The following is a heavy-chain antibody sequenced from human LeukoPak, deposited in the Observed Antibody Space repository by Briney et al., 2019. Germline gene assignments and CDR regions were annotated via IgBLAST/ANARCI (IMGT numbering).Heavy chain of an antibody. CDR2: ISSSSSYI. J-gene: IGHJ4*02. Sequence: GGSLRLSCAASGFTFSSYSMNWVRQAPGKGLEWVSSISSSSSYIYYADSVKGRFTISRDNAKNSLYLQMNSLRAEDTAVCYCARATTEQWLVEWGQGTLVTVSS. CDR3: ARATTEQWLVE. CDR1: GFTFSSYS. V-gene: IGHV3-21*01. D-gene: IGHD6-19*01.